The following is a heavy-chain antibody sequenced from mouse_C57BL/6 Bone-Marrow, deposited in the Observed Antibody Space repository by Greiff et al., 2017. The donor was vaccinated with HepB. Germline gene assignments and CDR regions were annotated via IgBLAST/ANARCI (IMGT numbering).Heavy chain of an antibody. V-gene: IGHV1-69*01. CDR1: GYTFTSYW. CDR2: IDPSDSYT. D-gene: IGHD2-4*01. J-gene: IGHJ2*01. CDR3: ARGTRYDYDY. Sequence: QVQLKQPGAELVMPGASVKLSCKASGYTFTSYWMHWVKQRPGQGLEWIGEIDPSDSYTNYNQKFKGKSTLTVDKSSSTAYMQLSSLTSEDSAVYYCARGTRYDYDYWGQGTTLTVSS.